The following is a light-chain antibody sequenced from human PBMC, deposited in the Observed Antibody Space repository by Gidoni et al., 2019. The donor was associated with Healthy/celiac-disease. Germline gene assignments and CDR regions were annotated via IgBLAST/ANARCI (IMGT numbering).Light chain of an antibody. J-gene: IGKJ2*01. CDR1: QSLVHSNGYNY. CDR2: LGS. V-gene: IGKV2-28*01. CDR3: MQALQTQYT. Sequence: DLVMTQSPLSLPVTPGEPASISCRSSQSLVHSNGYNYLDWYLQKPGQSPQLLIYLGSNRASGVPDRFSGSGSGTDFTLKISRVEAEDVGVYYCMQALQTQYTFGQGTKLEIK.